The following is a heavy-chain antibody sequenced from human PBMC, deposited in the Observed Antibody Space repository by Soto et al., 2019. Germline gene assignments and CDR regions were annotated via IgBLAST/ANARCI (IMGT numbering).Heavy chain of an antibody. CDR2: ISYDGSNK. D-gene: IGHD4-4*01. V-gene: IGHV3-30-3*01. J-gene: IGHJ6*02. CDR3: ARVLGGPMNTVYDYYYYYGMDV. Sequence: GGSLRLSCAASGFTFSSYAMHWIRQAPGKGLEWVAVISYDGSNKYYADSVKGRFTISRDNSKNTLYLQMNSLRAEDTAVYYCARVLGGPMNTVYDYYYYYGMDVWGQGTTVTVSS. CDR1: GFTFSSYA.